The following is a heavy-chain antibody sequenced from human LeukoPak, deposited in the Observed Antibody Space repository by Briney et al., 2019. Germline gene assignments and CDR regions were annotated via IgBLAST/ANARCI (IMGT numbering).Heavy chain of an antibody. Sequence: SETLSLTCSVSGYAISSGYFWGWIRQPPGKGLEWIGTIYHSGSTYYNPSLKSRVTISVDTSKNQFSLKLSSVTAADTAVYYCARGYSSSRYFNWLDPWGQGTLVTVSS. CDR3: ARGYSSSRYFNWLDP. D-gene: IGHD6-13*01. CDR2: IYHSGST. CDR1: GYAISSGYF. V-gene: IGHV4-38-2*02. J-gene: IGHJ5*02.